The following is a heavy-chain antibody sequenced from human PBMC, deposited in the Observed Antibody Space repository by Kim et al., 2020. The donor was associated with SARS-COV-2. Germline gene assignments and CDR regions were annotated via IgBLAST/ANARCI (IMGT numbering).Heavy chain of an antibody. Sequence: TPAPKGRVTISVDTSKNQFSLKLGSVTAADTAVYYCARDWGGSYRSWFDPWGQGTLVTVSS. J-gene: IGHJ5*02. D-gene: IGHD1-26*01. V-gene: IGHV4-59*01. CDR3: ARDWGGSYRSWFDP.